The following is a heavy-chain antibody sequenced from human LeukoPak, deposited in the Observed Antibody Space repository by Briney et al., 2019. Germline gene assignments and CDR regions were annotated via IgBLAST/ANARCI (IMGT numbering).Heavy chain of an antibody. CDR1: GFTVSSDY. V-gene: IGHV3-53*01. Sequence: PGGSLRLSCAASGFTVSSDYMSWVRQAPGKGLEWVSVIYSGGSTYYADSVKGRFTISRDNSKNTLYLQMNSLRAEDTAVYYCARGSRAVALDYWGQGTLVTVSS. J-gene: IGHJ4*02. D-gene: IGHD6-19*01. CDR3: ARGSRAVALDY. CDR2: IYSGGST.